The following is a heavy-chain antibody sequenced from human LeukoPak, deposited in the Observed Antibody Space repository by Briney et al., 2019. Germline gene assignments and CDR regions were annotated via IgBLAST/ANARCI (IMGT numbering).Heavy chain of an antibody. CDR3: ASWDSSCYEAFDI. V-gene: IGHV1-69*01. J-gene: IGHJ3*02. CDR2: ISAFFGTA. CDR1: GCTFSSYA. D-gene: IGHD3-22*01. Sequence: SVKVSCKASGCTFSSYAISWVRQAPGQGLEWMGGISAFFGTANYAQKFQGRVTITADESTSTAYMELRSLRSDDTAVYYCASWDSSCYEAFDIWGQGTMVTVSS.